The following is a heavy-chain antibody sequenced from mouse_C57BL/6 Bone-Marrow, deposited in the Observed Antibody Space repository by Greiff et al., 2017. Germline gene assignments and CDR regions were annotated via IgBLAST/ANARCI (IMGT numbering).Heavy chain of an antibody. D-gene: IGHD3-1*01. CDR3: RAGTSY. Sequence: VQLQQPGAELVRPGTSVKLSCKASGYTFTSYWMHWVKQRPGQGLEWIGVIDPSDSYTNYNQKFKGKATLTVDTSSSTAYMLLSSLTSEDSAVYYCRAGTSYWGQGTTLTVSS. CDR2: IDPSDSYT. J-gene: IGHJ2*01. CDR1: GYTFTSYW. V-gene: IGHV1-59*01.